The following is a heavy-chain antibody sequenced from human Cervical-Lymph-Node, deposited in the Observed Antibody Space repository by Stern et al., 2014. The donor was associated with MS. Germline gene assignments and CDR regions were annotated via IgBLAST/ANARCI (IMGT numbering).Heavy chain of an antibody. CDR2: MNPNSGNT. CDR3: ARDCKLRRFGSRGWFDP. J-gene: IGHJ5*02. V-gene: IGHV1-8*01. Sequence: VESGAEVKKPGASVKVSCKASGYTFTSYDINWVRQATGQGLEWMGWMNPNSGNTGYAQKFQGRVTMTRNTSISTAYMELSSLRSEDTAVYYCARDCKLRRFGSRGWFDPWGQGTLVTVSS. CDR1: GYTFTSYD. D-gene: IGHD3-10*01.